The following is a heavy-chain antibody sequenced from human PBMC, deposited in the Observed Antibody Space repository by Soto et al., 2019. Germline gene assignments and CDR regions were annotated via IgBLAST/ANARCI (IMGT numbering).Heavy chain of an antibody. J-gene: IGHJ4*02. CDR1: GFTFSSFW. CDR3: VRNRGTFLRDGVDY. V-gene: IGHV3-74*01. Sequence: EVQLVESGGGLVQPGGSLRLSCAASGFTFSSFWMHWVRQAPGKGLVWVSRISGDGNNAVYADSVKGRFTVSRDNAKDNLDLEMNSLRGHDPGLYFCVRNRGTFLRDGVDYWGPGILVTVSS. CDR2: ISGDGNNA. D-gene: IGHD3-3*01.